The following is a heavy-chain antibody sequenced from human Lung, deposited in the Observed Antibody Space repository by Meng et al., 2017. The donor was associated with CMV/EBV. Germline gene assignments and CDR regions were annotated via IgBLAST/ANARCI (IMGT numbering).Heavy chain of an antibody. CDR1: GGSISSSSYY. CDR3: EREWSGYFNY. J-gene: IGHJ4*02. Sequence: SXTLSLXCTVSGGSISSSSYYWGWIRQPPGKGLEWIGSIYYSGSTYYNPSLKSRVTIFVDTSKNQFSLKLSSVTAAETAVYYCEREWSGYFNYWGQGNLVNGAS. CDR2: IYYSGST. D-gene: IGHD2-15*01. V-gene: IGHV4-39*02.